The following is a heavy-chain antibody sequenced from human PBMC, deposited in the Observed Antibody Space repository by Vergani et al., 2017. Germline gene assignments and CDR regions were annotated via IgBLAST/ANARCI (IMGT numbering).Heavy chain of an antibody. Sequence: QLQLQESGPGLVKPSETLSLTCTVSGGSMSSSSYYWGWIRQPPGKGLEWIGSIYYSGSTNYNPSLKSRVTISVDTSKNQFSLKLSSVTAADTAVYYCARRSRSYMYYGMDVWGQGTTVTVSS. CDR3: ARRSRSYMYYGMDV. D-gene: IGHD1-26*01. CDR1: GGSMSSSSYY. V-gene: IGHV4-39*07. CDR2: IYYSGST. J-gene: IGHJ6*02.